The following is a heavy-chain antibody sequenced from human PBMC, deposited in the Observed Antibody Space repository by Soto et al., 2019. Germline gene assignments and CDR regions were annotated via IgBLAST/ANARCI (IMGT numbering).Heavy chain of an antibody. D-gene: IGHD3-16*01. CDR2: INPAGTIT. Sequence: GGSLRLSCSASGFPFSHYWMHWVRQTPGKGLVWVSRINPAGTITNYADSVEGRFTISRDNADSALFLQMNSLSAEDTAIYYCTSDTFGLRDTWGQGTLVTVSS. CDR1: GFPFSHYW. J-gene: IGHJ5*02. CDR3: TSDTFGLRDT. V-gene: IGHV3-74*01.